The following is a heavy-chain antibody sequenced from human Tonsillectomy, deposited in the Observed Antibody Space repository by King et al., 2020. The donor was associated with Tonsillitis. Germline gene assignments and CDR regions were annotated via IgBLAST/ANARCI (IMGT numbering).Heavy chain of an antibody. J-gene: IGHJ4*02. V-gene: IGHV3-9*01. Sequence: VQLVESGGGLVQPGRSLRLSCAASGFTFDDYAMHWVRQAPGKGLEWVSGISWNSGNIGYADSVKGRFTISRDNAKNSLYLQMNSLRAEDTALYYCAKDITAMVNVVDYWGQGTLVTVSS. CDR2: ISWNSGNI. CDR1: GFTFDDYA. CDR3: AKDITAMVNVVDY. D-gene: IGHD5-18*01.